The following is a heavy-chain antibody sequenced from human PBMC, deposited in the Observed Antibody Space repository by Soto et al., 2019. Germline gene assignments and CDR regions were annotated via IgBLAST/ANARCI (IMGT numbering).Heavy chain of an antibody. CDR2: IYYSGST. D-gene: IGHD2-15*01. J-gene: IGHJ5*02. V-gene: IGHV4-28*01. CDR1: GYSISSSNW. CDR3: ARTAPLYCSGGSCYADWFDP. Sequence: NPSETLSLTCAVSGYSISSSNWWGWIRQPPGKGLEWIGYIYYSGSTYYNPSLKSRVTMSVDTSKNQFSLKLSSVTAVDTAVYYCARTAPLYCSGGSCYADWFDPWGQGTLVTVSS.